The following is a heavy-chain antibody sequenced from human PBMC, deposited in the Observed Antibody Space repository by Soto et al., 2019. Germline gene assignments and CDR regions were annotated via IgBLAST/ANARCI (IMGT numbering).Heavy chain of an antibody. D-gene: IGHD3-10*01. J-gene: IGHJ4*02. V-gene: IGHV5-51*01. CDR1: GYSISTYW. CDR2: IYPGDSDT. CDR3: ARLPQFLWFGALNPRASYFIS. Sequence: GESLKISCTGSGYSISTYWIAWVRQMPGKGLEWMGIIYPGDSDTRYSPSFQGHVTIPADTSTKTAYLQWSSLKASDTAFYYCARLPQFLWFGALNPRASYFISWGPGTLVPVSS.